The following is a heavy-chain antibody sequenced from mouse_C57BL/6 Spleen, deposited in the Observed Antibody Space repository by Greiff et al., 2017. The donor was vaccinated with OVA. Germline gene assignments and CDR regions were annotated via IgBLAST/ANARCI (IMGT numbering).Heavy chain of an antibody. CDR3: ANSGYGSSYWYFDV. CDR2: IYPGDGDT. Sequence: QVQLQQSGPELVKPGASVKISCKASGYAFSSSWMNWVKQRPGKGLEWIGRIYPGDGDTNYNGKFKGKATLTADKSSSTAYMQLSSLTSEDSAVYFGANSGYGSSYWYFDVWGSGTTVTVSS. V-gene: IGHV1-82*01. J-gene: IGHJ1*01. CDR1: GYAFSSSW. D-gene: IGHD1-1*01.